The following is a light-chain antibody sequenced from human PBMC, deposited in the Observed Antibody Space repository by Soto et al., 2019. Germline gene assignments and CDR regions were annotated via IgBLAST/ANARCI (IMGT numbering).Light chain of an antibody. V-gene: IGLV2-23*02. CDR3: YSYAGSSTLYV. CDR2: EVS. Sequence: QAVLTQPASVSGSPGQSITISCTGTSSDVGSYNLVSWYQQHPGKAPKLMIYEVSKRPSGVSNRFSGSKSGNTASLTISGLQAEDEADYYCYSYAGSSTLYVFGTGTKVTVL. CDR1: SSDVGSYNL. J-gene: IGLJ1*01.